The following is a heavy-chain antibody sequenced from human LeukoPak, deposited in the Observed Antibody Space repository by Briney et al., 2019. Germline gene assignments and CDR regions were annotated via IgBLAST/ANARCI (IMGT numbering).Heavy chain of an antibody. CDR1: GGSISSGGYY. CDR2: IYYSGST. V-gene: IGHV4-31*03. J-gene: IGHJ4*02. Sequence: SETLSLTCTVSGGSISSGGYYWSWIRQHPGKGLEWIEYIYYSGSTYYNPSLKSRVTISVDTSKNQFSLKLSSVTAADTAVYYCARSLSRLYYFDYWGQGTLVTVSS. CDR3: ARSLSRLYYFDY.